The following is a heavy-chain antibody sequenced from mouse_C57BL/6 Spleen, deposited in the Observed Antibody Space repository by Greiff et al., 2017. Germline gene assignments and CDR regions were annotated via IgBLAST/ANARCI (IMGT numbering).Heavy chain of an antibody. V-gene: IGHV1-50*01. D-gene: IGHD3-2*02. Sequence: QVHVKQPGAELVKPGASVKLSCKASGYTFTSYWMQWVKQRPGQGLEWIGEIDPSDSYTNYNQKFKGKATLTVDTSSSTAYMQLSSLTSEDSAVYYCARGTAQAYYFDYWGQGTTLTVSS. CDR3: ARGTAQAYYFDY. CDR2: IDPSDSYT. CDR1: GYTFTSYW. J-gene: IGHJ2*01.